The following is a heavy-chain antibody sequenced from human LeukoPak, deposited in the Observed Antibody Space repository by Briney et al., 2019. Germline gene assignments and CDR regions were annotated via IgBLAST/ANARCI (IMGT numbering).Heavy chain of an antibody. CDR2: IYYSGST. CDR1: GGSISSSSYY. J-gene: IGHJ6*04. V-gene: IGHV4-39*07. Sequence: SETLSLTCTVSGGSISSSSYYWGWIRQPPGKGLEWIGSIYYSGSTYYNPSLKSRVTISVDTSLTQFSLKLSSVTAADTATYCARAASSLRDYYRMDVWGKGTTVTVSS. D-gene: IGHD5/OR15-5a*01. CDR3: RAASSLRDYYRMDV.